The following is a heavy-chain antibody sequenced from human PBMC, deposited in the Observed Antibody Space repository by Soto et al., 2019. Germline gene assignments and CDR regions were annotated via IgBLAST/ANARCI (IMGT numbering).Heavy chain of an antibody. CDR3: ARGIFWGSYRTDAFDI. CDR2: IYYSGST. J-gene: IGHJ3*02. D-gene: IGHD3-16*02. Sequence: QVQLQESGPGLVKPSQTLSLTCTVSGGSISSGDYYWSWIRQPPGKGLEWIGYIYYSGSTYYNPFLKSRVTISVDTSKDPVSLKLSSVTSAETAVYYCARGIFWGSYRTDAFDIWGQGTMVTVSS. CDR1: GGSISSGDYY. V-gene: IGHV4-30-4*01.